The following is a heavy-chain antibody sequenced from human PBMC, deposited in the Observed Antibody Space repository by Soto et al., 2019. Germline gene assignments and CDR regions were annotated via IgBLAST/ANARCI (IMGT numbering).Heavy chain of an antibody. V-gene: IGHV3-7*03. CDR1: GFTFSSYW. Sequence: PGWSLRLSCAASGFTFSSYWMSWVRQAPGKGLEWVANIKQDGSEKYYVDSVKGRFTISRDNAKNSPYLQMNSLRAEDTAVYYCARGGSSWSGLYYYYGMDVWGQGTTVTVSS. CDR2: IKQDGSEK. J-gene: IGHJ6*02. CDR3: ARGGSSWSGLYYYYGMDV. D-gene: IGHD6-13*01.